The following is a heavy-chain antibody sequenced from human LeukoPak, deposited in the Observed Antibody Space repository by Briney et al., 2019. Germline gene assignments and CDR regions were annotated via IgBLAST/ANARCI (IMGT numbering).Heavy chain of an antibody. V-gene: IGHV4-31*03. CDR3: AREGGPHCSSTSCYSDY. D-gene: IGHD2-2*02. J-gene: IGHJ4*02. CDR2: IYYSGST. Sequence: PSETLSLTCTVSGGSISSGVYYWSWIRQHPGKGLEWIGYIYYSGSTYYNPSLKSRVTISVDTSKNQFSLKLSSVTAADTVVYYCAREGGPHCSSTSCYSDYWGQGTLVTVSS. CDR1: GGSISSGVYY.